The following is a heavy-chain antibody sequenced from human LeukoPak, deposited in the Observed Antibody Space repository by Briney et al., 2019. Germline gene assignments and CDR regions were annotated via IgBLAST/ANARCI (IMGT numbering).Heavy chain of an antibody. CDR3: ARALTDNYYYYYMDV. Sequence: GGSLRLSCAASGFTVSSNYMSWVRQAPGKGLEWVSVTYSGGSTYYADSVKGRFTISRDDSKNTLYLQMNSLRAEDTAVYYCARALTDNYYYYYMDVWGKGTTVTVSS. J-gene: IGHJ6*03. D-gene: IGHD2-15*01. CDR2: TYSGGST. CDR1: GFTVSSNY. V-gene: IGHV3-66*02.